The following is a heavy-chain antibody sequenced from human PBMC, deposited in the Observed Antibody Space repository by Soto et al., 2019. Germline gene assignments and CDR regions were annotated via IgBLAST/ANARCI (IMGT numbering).Heavy chain of an antibody. CDR2: ISYSGTT. V-gene: IGHV4-30-4*01. CDR3: ATMGTTMTGLYCFDD. CDR1: GRSIGSGTYC. J-gene: IGHJ4*02. D-gene: IGHD1-1*01. Sequence: PSESLSPTCPLVGRSIGSGTYCWGWIREPPGKGREGIGFISYSGTTHYSAYLRSRVSISVDTSKNQFSLDLRSVTAADTAVYYCATMGTTMTGLYCFDDWGQGTLVTVSS.